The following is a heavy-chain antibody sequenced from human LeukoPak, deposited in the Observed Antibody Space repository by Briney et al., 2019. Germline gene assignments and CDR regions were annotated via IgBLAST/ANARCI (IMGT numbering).Heavy chain of an antibody. J-gene: IGHJ4*02. CDR2: IKGDGSEK. Sequence: GGSLRLSCAASGFTFSDYWMTWVRQAPGKGLEWVANIKGDGSEKYYVDSVKGRFTISRDNAKNSLYLQMNSLRAEDTALYYCARDNGGSSPFDYWGQGTLVSVSS. CDR1: GFTFSDYW. CDR3: ARDNGGSSPFDY. D-gene: IGHD4-23*01. V-gene: IGHV3-7*01.